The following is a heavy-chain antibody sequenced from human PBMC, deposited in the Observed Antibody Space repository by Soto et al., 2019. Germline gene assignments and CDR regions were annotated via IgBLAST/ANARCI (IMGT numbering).Heavy chain of an antibody. CDR1: GGSISSGSYS. CDR3: ARDSWGYRYGSESLGMDV. Sequence: RTSETLSLTCAVSGGSISSGSYSWSWIRQPPGKGPEWIGYIYHSGSTYYNPSPKSRVTILADRTQNQFSLKLGSVTAADTAVYYCARDSWGYRYGSESLGMDVWGQGTTVTVSS. J-gene: IGHJ6*02. D-gene: IGHD5-18*01. V-gene: IGHV4-30-2*01. CDR2: IYHSGST.